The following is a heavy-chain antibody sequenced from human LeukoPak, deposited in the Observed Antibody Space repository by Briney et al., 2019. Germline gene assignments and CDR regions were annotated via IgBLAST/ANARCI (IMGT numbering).Heavy chain of an antibody. D-gene: IGHD3-10*01. V-gene: IGHV3-23*01. J-gene: IGHJ3*02. CDR3: AKDMGYYGSGSYAFDI. CDR2: ISGSGGST. Sequence: PGGSLRLSCVASGLPIADFAMHWVRQAPGKGLEWVSAISGSGGSTYYADSVKGRFTISRDNSKNTLYLQMNSLRAEDTAVYYCAKDMGYYGSGSYAFDIWGQGTMVTVSS. CDR1: GLPIADFA.